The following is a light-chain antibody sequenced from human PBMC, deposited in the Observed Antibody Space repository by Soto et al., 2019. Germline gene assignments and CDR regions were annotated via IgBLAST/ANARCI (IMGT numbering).Light chain of an antibody. CDR1: SSDVGGYNY. CDR2: EVS. J-gene: IGLJ1*01. V-gene: IGLV2-14*01. Sequence: QSALTQPASVSGSPGQSITISCTGTSSDVGGYNYVSWYQQHPGKAPKLMIYEVSNRPSGVSNRFSGSKSGNTASLTISGLQAEDEADYYCSSYTRSRTGGYVFGTGTKLTVL. CDR3: SSYTRSRTGGYV.